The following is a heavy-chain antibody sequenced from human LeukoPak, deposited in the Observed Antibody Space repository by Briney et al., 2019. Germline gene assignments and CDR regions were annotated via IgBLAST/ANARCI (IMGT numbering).Heavy chain of an antibody. Sequence: PSETQSLTCTVSGGSIRSYYWGWIRQPPGKGLEWIGYIHYSESTKYNPSLKSRVTMSVDTSKNQFSLKLSSVTAADTAVYYCASRSGSFSDALDIWGQGTLVTVSS. J-gene: IGHJ3*02. V-gene: IGHV4-59*08. CDR1: GGSIRSYY. D-gene: IGHD3-10*01. CDR3: ASRSGSFSDALDI. CDR2: IHYSEST.